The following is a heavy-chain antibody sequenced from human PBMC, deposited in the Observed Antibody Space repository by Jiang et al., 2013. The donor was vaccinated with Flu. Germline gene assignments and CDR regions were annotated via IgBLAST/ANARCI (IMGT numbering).Heavy chain of an antibody. CDR2: INPSGGST. V-gene: IGHV1-46*01. J-gene: IGHJ3*02. CDR3: AREIKASEGIDAFDI. Sequence: SGAEVKKPGASVKVSCKASGYTFTSYYMHWVRQAPGQGLEWMGIINPSGGSTSYAQKFQGRVTMTRDTSTSTVYMELSSLRLWRTRPCITCAREIKASEGIDAFDIWGQGTMVTVSS. D-gene: IGHD2-15*01. CDR1: GYTFTSYY.